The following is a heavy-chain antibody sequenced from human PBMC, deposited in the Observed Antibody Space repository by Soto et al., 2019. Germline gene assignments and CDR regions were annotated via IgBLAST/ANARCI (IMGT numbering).Heavy chain of an antibody. CDR1: GFTFSSYG. CDR2: IWYDGSNK. V-gene: IGHV3-33*01. J-gene: IGHJ4*02. Sequence: PGGSLRLSCAASGFTFSSYGMHWVRQAPGKGLEWVAVIWYDGSNKYYADSVKGRFTISRDSSKNTLYLQMDSLRAEDTAVYYCARDLNKVIVVVPAAMSDWGQGTLVTVSS. CDR3: ARDLNKVIVVVPAAMSD. D-gene: IGHD2-2*01.